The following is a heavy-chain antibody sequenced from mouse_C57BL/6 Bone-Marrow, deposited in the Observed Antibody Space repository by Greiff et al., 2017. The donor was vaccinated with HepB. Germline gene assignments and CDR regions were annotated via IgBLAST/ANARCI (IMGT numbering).Heavy chain of an antibody. CDR2: IYPRSGNT. CDR3: ATDGWAY. Sequence: VQRVESGAELARPGASVKLSCKASGYTFTSYGISWVKQRTGQGLQWIGEIYPRSGNTYYNEKFKGKATLTADKSSSTAYMELRSLTSEDSAVYFCATDGWAYWGQGTLVTVSA. CDR1: GYTFTSYG. V-gene: IGHV1-81*01. D-gene: IGHD2-3*01. J-gene: IGHJ3*01.